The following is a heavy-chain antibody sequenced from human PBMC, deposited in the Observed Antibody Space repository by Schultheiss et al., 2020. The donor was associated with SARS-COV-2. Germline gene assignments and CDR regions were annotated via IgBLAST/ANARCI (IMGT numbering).Heavy chain of an antibody. J-gene: IGHJ3*02. V-gene: IGHV3-33*05. CDR2: ISYDGSNK. Sequence: GESLKISCAASGFTFSSYAMSWVRQAPGKGLEWVAVISYDGSNKYYADSVKGRFTISRDNSKNTLYLQMNSLRAEDTAVYYCARSIVGATGDAFDIWGQGTMVTVSS. CDR3: ARSIVGATGDAFDI. CDR1: GFTFSSYA. D-gene: IGHD1-26*01.